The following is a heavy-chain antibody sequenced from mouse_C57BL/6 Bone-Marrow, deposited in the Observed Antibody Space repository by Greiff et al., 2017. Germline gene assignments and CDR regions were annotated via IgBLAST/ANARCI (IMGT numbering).Heavy chain of an antibody. D-gene: IGHD1-1*01. J-gene: IGHJ2*01. CDR3: AIRGTTVEAEGFDY. CDR1: GYTFTSYW. CDR2: IHPSDSDT. Sequence: QVQLQQPGAELVKPGASVKVSCKASGYTFTSYWMHWVKQRPGQGLEWIGRIHPSDSDTNYNQKFKGKATLTVEKSSSTAYMQLSSLTSEDSAVYYCAIRGTTVEAEGFDYWGQGTTLTVSS. V-gene: IGHV1-74*01.